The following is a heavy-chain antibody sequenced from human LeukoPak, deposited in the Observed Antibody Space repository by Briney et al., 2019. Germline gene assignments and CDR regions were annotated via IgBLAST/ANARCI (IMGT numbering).Heavy chain of an antibody. CDR3: ALGAVPAAPFYYYYYMDV. CDR2: IYTSGST. D-gene: IGHD2-2*01. J-gene: IGHJ6*03. CDR1: GGSISSSNW. V-gene: IGHV4-4*02. Sequence: SETLSLTCAVSGGSISSSNWWSWVRQPPGKGLEWIGRIYTSGSTNYNPSLKSRVTISVDTSKNQFSLKLSSVTAADTAVYYCALGAVPAAPFYYYYYMDVWGKGTTVTISS.